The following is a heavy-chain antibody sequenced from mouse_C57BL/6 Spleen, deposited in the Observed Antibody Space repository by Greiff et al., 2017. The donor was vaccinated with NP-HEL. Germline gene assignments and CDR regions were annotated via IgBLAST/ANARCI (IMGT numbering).Heavy chain of an antibody. Sequence: VQLKESGPGLVKPSQSLSLTCSVTGYSITSGYYWNWIRQFPGNKLEWMGYISYDGSNNYNPSLKNRISITRDTSKNQFFLKLNSVTTEDTATYYCARDRDYGSSYYWYFDVWGTGTTVTVSS. CDR3: ARDRDYGSSYYWYFDV. V-gene: IGHV3-6*01. J-gene: IGHJ1*03. CDR1: GYSITSGYY. CDR2: ISYDGSN. D-gene: IGHD1-1*01.